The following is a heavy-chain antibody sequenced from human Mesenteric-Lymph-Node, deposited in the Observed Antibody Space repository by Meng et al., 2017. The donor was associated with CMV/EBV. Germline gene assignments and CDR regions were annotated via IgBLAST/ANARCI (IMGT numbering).Heavy chain of an antibody. J-gene: IGHJ4*02. CDR3: ARHLSDWSAYNSIDF. CDR1: GGSITSSGYF. Sequence: SETLSLTCTVSGGSITSSGYFWGWIRQSPGKGLEWIGNIHYGVSSYYTPSLKSRVTISGDTSKNQFSLSLSSMTAADTAVYYCARHLSDWSAYNSIDFWGLGTLVTVSS. CDR2: IHYGVSS. V-gene: IGHV4-39*01. D-gene: IGHD3-3*01.